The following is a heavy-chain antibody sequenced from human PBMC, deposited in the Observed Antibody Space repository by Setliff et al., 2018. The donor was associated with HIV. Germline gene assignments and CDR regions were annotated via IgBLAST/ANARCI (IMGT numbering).Heavy chain of an antibody. J-gene: IGHJ4*02. CDR1: GGSISSGSYY. CDR2: IYTSGTT. D-gene: IGHD3-9*01. V-gene: IGHV4-61*02. Sequence: PSETLSLTCSVSGGSISSGSYYWNWIRQPAGKGLEWIGRIYTSGTTNYNPSLKSRVTISVDTSKNQFSLKLSSVTAADPAVYYCARGLTYYDVLTGFDYWGQGTLVTVSS. CDR3: ARGLTYYDVLTGFDY.